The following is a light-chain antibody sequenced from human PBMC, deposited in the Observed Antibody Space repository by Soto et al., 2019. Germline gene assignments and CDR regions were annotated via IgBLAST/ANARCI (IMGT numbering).Light chain of an antibody. CDR3: QQYNNWPWT. J-gene: IGKJ1*01. CDR1: QTVRNNY. Sequence: ELVLTQSPGTLSLSPGERATLSCRASQTVRNNYLAWYQQKPGQAPRLLIYDASSRATGIPDRFSGGGSGTDFTLTISRLEPEDFAVYYCQQYNNWPWTFGQGTKVDIK. V-gene: IGKV3-20*01. CDR2: DAS.